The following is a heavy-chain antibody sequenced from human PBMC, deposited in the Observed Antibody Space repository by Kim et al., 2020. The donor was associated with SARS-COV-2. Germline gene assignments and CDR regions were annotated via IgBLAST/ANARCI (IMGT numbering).Heavy chain of an antibody. CDR3: ARDHGGHSGYFDY. Sequence: GGSLRLSCAASGFTFSSYAMHWVRQAPGKGLEWVAVISYDGSNKYYADSVKGRFTISRDNSKNTLYLQMNSLRAEDTAVYYCARDHGGHSGYFDYWGQGT. D-gene: IGHD3-10*01. J-gene: IGHJ4*02. CDR1: GFTFSSYA. CDR2: ISYDGSNK. V-gene: IGHV3-30-3*01.